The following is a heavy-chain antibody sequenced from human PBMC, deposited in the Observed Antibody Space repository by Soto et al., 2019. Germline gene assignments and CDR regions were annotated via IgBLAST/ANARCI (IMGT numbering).Heavy chain of an antibody. Sequence: PGGSLRLSCAASGFTFSSYGMHWVHQAPGKGLEWVAVISYDGSNKYYADSVKGRFTISRDNSKNTLYLQMNSLRAEDTAVYYCAKVTVLRYFDWVPDDAFDIWGQGTMVTVSS. J-gene: IGHJ3*02. CDR3: AKVTVLRYFDWVPDDAFDI. V-gene: IGHV3-30*18. CDR1: GFTFSSYG. D-gene: IGHD3-9*01. CDR2: ISYDGSNK.